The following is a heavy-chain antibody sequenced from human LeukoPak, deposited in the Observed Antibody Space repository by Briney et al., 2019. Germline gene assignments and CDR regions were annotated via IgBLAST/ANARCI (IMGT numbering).Heavy chain of an antibody. Sequence: GGSLRLSCPVSGFTFSTYAMSWVRQAPGKGLEWVSVISAGGGSTYYADSVKGRFIISRDNSKNTLYLQMNSLRAEDTAVYYCAKQSRATVSIINFDYWGQGTLVTVSS. CDR2: ISAGGGST. CDR3: AKQSRATVSIINFDY. D-gene: IGHD2/OR15-2a*01. J-gene: IGHJ4*02. CDR1: GFTFSTYA. V-gene: IGHV3-23*01.